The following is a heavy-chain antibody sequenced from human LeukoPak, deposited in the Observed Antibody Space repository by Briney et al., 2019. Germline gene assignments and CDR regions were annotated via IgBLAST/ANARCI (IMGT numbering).Heavy chain of an antibody. CDR3: ARPGLAYCGGDCYSSDGYYFDY. Sequence: SETLSLTCAVYGEYFSTYYYSWIRQPPGKGLEWIGEINHSGSTNYNPSLKSRLTISVDMSKKQFFLRLSSVTAADTAMYYCARPGLAYCGGDCYSSDGYYFDYWGQGSLVTVSS. CDR1: GEYFSTYY. J-gene: IGHJ4*02. V-gene: IGHV4-34*01. CDR2: INHSGST. D-gene: IGHD2-21*01.